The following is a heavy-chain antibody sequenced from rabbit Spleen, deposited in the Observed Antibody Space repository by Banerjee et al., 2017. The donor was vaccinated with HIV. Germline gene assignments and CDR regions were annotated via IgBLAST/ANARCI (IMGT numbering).Heavy chain of an antibody. V-gene: IGHV1S40*01. CDR3: ARDAGTYDYIDVYFSL. D-gene: IGHD4-2*01. Sequence: QSLEESGGGLVQPEGSLTLTCTASGFSFSSNYDMCWVRQAPGKGLEWIGCLYTGNTKTYYAGWAKGRFTVSKSSSTTVTLQMTSLTAADTATYFCARDAGTYDYIDVYFSLWGPGTLVTVS. CDR1: GFSFSSNYD. J-gene: IGHJ4*01. CDR2: LYTGNTKT.